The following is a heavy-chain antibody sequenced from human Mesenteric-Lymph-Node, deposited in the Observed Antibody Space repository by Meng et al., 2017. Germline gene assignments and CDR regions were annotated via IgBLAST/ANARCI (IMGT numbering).Heavy chain of an antibody. CDR1: GFTFSSYA. V-gene: IGHV3-30*04. CDR3: ARDYDSSGQNWFDP. CDR2: ISYDGSNK. D-gene: IGHD6-19*01. J-gene: IGHJ5*02. Sequence: GESLKISCAASGFTFSSYAMSWVRQAPGKGLEWVAVISYDGSNKYYADSVKGRFTISRDNSKNTLYLQMNSLRAEDTAVYYCARDYDSSGQNWFDPWGQGTLVTVSS.